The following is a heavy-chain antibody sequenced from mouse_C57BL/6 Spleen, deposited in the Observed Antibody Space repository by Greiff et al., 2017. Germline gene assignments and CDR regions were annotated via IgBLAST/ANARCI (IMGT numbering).Heavy chain of an antibody. CDR3: AKGGNYEAAWFAY. Sequence: VQLKESGPGLVKPSQSLSLTCSVTGYSITSGYYWNWIRQFPGNKLEWMGYISYDGSNNYNPSLKNRISIARYTSKNQFFLKLNSVTTEDTATYYCAKGGNYEAAWFAYWGQGTLVTVSA. D-gene: IGHD2-1*01. V-gene: IGHV3-6*01. CDR1: GYSITSGYY. CDR2: ISYDGSN. J-gene: IGHJ3*01.